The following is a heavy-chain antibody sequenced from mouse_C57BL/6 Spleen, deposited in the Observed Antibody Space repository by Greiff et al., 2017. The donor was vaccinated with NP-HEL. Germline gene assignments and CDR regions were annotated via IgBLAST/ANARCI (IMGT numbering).Heavy chain of an antibody. CDR3: ARNYYGSSYAMDY. V-gene: IGHV1-61*01. Sequence: VQLQQPGAELVRPGSSVKLSCKASGYTFTSYWMDWVKQRPGQGLEWIGNIYPSDSETHYNQKFKDKATLTVDKSSSTAYMQLSSLTSEDSAVYYCARNYYGSSYAMDYRGQGTSVTVSS. CDR1: GYTFTSYW. CDR2: IYPSDSET. J-gene: IGHJ4*01. D-gene: IGHD1-1*01.